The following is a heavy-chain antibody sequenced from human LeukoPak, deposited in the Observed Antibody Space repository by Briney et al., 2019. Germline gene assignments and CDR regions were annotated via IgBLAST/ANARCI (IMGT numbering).Heavy chain of an antibody. CDR1: GYNLNIYN. J-gene: IGHJ4*02. Sequence: GASVKLSCKASGYNLNIYNMHWVRHAPGQGLEWMGITTSTGTTTICAHKFQGRVTMTRDTSTSTVYMDLSSLRSDDTAVYYCATEYVRTHYFDWWGQGTLVTVSS. CDR2: TTSTGTTT. V-gene: IGHV1-46*02. CDR3: ATEYVRTHYFDW. D-gene: IGHD3-16*01.